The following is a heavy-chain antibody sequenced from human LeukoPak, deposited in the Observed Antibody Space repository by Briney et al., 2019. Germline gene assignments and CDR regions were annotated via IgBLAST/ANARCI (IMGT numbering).Heavy chain of an antibody. CDR1: GFTFSSYW. CDR2: IKQDGSEK. V-gene: IGHV3-7*03. Sequence: GGSLRLSCAASGFTFSSYWMSWVRQAPGKGLEWVANIKQDGSEKYYVDSVKGRFTISRDNSKNSLYLQMNSLRAEDTALYYCAKARVYDSSGYDTSHAFDIWGQGTMVTVSS. J-gene: IGHJ3*02. D-gene: IGHD3-22*01. CDR3: AKARVYDSSGYDTSHAFDI.